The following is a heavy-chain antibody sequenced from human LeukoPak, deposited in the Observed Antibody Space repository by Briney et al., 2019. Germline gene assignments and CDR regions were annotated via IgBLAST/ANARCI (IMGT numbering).Heavy chain of an antibody. Sequence: GGSLRLSCAASGFTFSFYGMNWVRQAPGKGLVWVSRINSDGSSTSYADSVKGRFTISRDNAKNTLYLQMNSLRAEDTAVYYCARAQAYSSGSIDYWGQGTLVTVSS. CDR2: INSDGSST. CDR1: GFTFSFYG. V-gene: IGHV3-74*01. CDR3: ARAQAYSSGSIDY. J-gene: IGHJ4*02. D-gene: IGHD6-19*01.